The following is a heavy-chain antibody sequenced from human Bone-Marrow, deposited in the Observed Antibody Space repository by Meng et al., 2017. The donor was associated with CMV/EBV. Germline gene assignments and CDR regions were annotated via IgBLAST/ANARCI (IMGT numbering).Heavy chain of an antibody. Sequence: SETLSLTCAVYSGSFSGYYWSWIRQPPGEGLEWIGDVNDSGSTYYNPSLKSRVTISVDTSKNQFSLKLSSVTAADTAVYYCARDTIVVVPAAIPHYGMDVWGQGTTVTVSS. CDR1: SGSFSGYY. V-gene: IGHV4-34*01. CDR2: VNDSGST. CDR3: ARDTIVVVPAAIPHYGMDV. D-gene: IGHD2-2*01. J-gene: IGHJ6*01.